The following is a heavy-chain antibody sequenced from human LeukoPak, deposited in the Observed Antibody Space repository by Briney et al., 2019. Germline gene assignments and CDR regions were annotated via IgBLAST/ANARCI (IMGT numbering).Heavy chain of an antibody. D-gene: IGHD2-15*01. CDR2: MNPNSGNT. CDR3: ARLLPTWNYYYGMDV. J-gene: IGHJ6*02. Sequence: ASVKVSCKASGYTFTSYDINWVRQATGQGLEWMGWMNPNSGNTGYAQKFRGRVTMTRNTSISTAYMELSSLRSEDTAVYYCARLLPTWNYYYGMDVWGQGTTVTVSS. CDR1: GYTFTSYD. V-gene: IGHV1-8*01.